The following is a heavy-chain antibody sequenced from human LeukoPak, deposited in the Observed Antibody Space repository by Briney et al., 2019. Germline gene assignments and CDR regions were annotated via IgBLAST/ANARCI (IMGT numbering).Heavy chain of an antibody. J-gene: IGHJ4*02. Sequence: ASVKVSCKASGGTFSSYAISWVRQAPGQGLEWMGRIIPIFGIANYAQKFQGRVTITADKSTSTAYMELSSLRSEDTAVYYCARIVGATFPPDYWGQGTLVTVSS. CDR1: GGTFSSYA. CDR3: ARIVGATFPPDY. D-gene: IGHD1-26*01. CDR2: IIPIFGIA. V-gene: IGHV1-69*04.